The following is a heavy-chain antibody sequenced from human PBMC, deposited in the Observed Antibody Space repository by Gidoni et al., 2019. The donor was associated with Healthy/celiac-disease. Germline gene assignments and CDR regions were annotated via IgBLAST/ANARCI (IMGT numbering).Heavy chain of an antibody. CDR3: ARDPNGYCSSTSCDPNWFDP. CDR2: ISSSSSTI. Sequence: EVQLVESGGGLVQPGGSLRLSCAASGFTFSSYSMNWVRQAPGKGLEWVSYISSSSSTIYYADSVKGRFTISRDNAKNSLYLQMNSLRAEDTAVYYCARDPNGYCSSTSCDPNWFDPWGQGTLVTVSS. V-gene: IGHV3-48*01. J-gene: IGHJ5*02. CDR1: GFTFSSYS. D-gene: IGHD2-2*01.